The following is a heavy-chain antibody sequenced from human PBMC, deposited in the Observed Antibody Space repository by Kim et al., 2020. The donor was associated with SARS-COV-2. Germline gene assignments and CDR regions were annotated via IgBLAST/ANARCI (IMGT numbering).Heavy chain of an antibody. J-gene: IGHJ6*02. CDR2: ISSSSSTI. CDR3: ARDDCTGGVCYHYYYGMDV. V-gene: IGHV3-48*02. D-gene: IGHD2-8*02. Sequence: GGSLRRSCAASGFTFSSYSMNWVRQAPGKGLEWVSYISSSSSTIYYADSVKGRFTISRDNAKNSLYLQMNSLRDEDTAVYYCARDDCTGGVCYHYYYGMDVWGQGTTVTVSS. CDR1: GFTFSSYS.